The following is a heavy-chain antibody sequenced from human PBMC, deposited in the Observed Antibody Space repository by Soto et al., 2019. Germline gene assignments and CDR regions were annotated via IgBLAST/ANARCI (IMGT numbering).Heavy chain of an antibody. D-gene: IGHD5-12*01. J-gene: IGHJ4*02. Sequence: GGSLRLSCAASGFTFSDYYMSWIRQAPGKGLEWVSYISSSGSTIYYADSVKGRFTISRDNAKNSLYLQMNSLRAEDTAVYYCARDRRRVAGYDYIGYWGQGTLVTVSS. CDR1: GFTFSDYY. V-gene: IGHV3-11*01. CDR2: ISSSGSTI. CDR3: ARDRRRVAGYDYIGY.